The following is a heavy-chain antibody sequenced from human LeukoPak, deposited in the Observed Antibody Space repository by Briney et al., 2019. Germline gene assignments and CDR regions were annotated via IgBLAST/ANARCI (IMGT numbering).Heavy chain of an antibody. Sequence: PSETLSLTCTVSGGSISSSSYYWGWIRQPPGKGLEGIGYIYYSGSTIYNPSLKSRVTISVDTSKNQFSLKLSSVIAADTAVYYCARVDTSVRGVHNWFDPWGQGTLVTVSS. CDR3: ARVDTSVRGVHNWFDP. CDR2: IYYSGST. V-gene: IGHV4-61*05. D-gene: IGHD3-10*01. CDR1: GGSISSSSYY. J-gene: IGHJ5*02.